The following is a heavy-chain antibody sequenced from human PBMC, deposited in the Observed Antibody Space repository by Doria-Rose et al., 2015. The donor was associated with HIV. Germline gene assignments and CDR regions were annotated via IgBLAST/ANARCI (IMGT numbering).Heavy chain of an antibody. CDR1: GFTFSSHR. CDR2: ISSTSAYI. D-gene: IGHD3-10*01. J-gene: IGHJ4*02. Sequence: VQLVESGGGLVRPGGSLRLSCATSGFTFSSHRINWVRQAPGKGLEWVSSISSTSAYINYADPVRGRFTISRDNARNSLYLQVDSLRAEDTAIYYCATGVTLDYWGQGTLVTVSS. CDR3: ATGVTLDY. V-gene: IGHV3-21*01.